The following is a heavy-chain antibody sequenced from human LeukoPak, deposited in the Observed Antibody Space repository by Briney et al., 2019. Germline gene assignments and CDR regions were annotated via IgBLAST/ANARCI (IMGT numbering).Heavy chain of an antibody. D-gene: IGHD4-17*01. CDR1: GYTFTAYY. V-gene: IGHV1-46*01. CDR3: ARRGDYGDSLSYYTMDV. Sequence: ASVKVSCKASGYTFTAYYIHWVRQAPGQGLEWMGIINPSGGGTSYAQKFQGRVTMTRDTSTSTVYMDLSSLRSEDTAVYYCARRGDYGDSLSYYTMDVWGQGTTVTVSS. J-gene: IGHJ6*02. CDR2: INPSGGGT.